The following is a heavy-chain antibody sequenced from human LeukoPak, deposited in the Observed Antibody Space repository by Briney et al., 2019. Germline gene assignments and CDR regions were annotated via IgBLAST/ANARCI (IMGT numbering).Heavy chain of an antibody. CDR2: ISHDEVST. J-gene: IGHJ6*03. V-gene: IGHV3-30*01. Sequence: GGSLTLSCAASGFTFSRHPMQWVRQAPGKGREWVALISHDEVSTYYVNSVKGRFTISRDKSKNTLFLQMNSLRPEDTAVYYCARQATSLGYFYSYLDVWGTGTTVTVSS. CDR1: GFTFSRHP. CDR3: ARQATSLGYFYSYLDV.